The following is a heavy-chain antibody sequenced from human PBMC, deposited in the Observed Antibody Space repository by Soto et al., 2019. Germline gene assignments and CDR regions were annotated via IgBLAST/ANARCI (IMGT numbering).Heavy chain of an antibody. Sequence: EVQLVESGGGLVRPGGSLRLSCAASGFTFSSYWMSWVRQAPGKGLEWVANIKQDGSEKYYVDSVKGRFTISRDTAKNSLYLQMNSLRAEDTAVYYCAGSVVVPATDYWGQGTLVTVSS. D-gene: IGHD2-15*01. J-gene: IGHJ4*02. CDR3: AGSVVVPATDY. CDR1: GFTFSSYW. V-gene: IGHV3-7*01. CDR2: IKQDGSEK.